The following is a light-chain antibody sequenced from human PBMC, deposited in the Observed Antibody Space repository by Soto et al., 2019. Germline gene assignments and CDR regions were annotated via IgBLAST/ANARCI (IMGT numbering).Light chain of an antibody. Sequence: QSVLTQPPSASGTPGQRVTISCAGSSSNIGLEHVSWYQHPPGTAPELLIYMNYQRPSGVPVRFSGSKSGTSASLAISGLRSEDEADYYCPVWDDSVSGQVFGGGTKLTVL. CDR2: MNY. CDR3: PVWDDSVSGQV. J-gene: IGLJ2*01. CDR1: SSNIGLEH. V-gene: IGLV1-47*01.